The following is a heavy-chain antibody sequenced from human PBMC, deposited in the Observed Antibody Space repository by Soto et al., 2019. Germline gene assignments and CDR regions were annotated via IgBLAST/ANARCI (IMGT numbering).Heavy chain of an antibody. V-gene: IGHV3-30*18. D-gene: IGHD6-19*01. CDR1: GFTFSSYG. J-gene: IGHJ5*02. CDR3: SKGLGYSSGWYRWFDP. CDR2: ISYDGSNK. Sequence: QVQLVESGGAVVQPGRSLRLSCAASGFTFSSYGMHWVRQAPGKGLEWVAVISYDGSNKYYADSVKGRFTISRDNSKNTLDLQMNSLRAEDTAVYYCSKGLGYSSGWYRWFDPWGQGTLVTVSS.